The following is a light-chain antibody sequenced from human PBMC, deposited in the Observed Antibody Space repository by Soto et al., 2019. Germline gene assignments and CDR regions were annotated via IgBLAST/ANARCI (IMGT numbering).Light chain of an antibody. Sequence: QSALTQPASVSGSPGQSITISCTGTSSEVGGYNYVSWYQQHPGKAPKLMIYEVCNRPSGVSNRFSGSKSGNTASLTISGLQAEDEADYYCNSYTSSGTLGVFGTGTNVTVL. CDR1: SSEVGGYNY. J-gene: IGLJ1*01. V-gene: IGLV2-14*01. CDR3: NSYTSSGTLGV. CDR2: EVC.